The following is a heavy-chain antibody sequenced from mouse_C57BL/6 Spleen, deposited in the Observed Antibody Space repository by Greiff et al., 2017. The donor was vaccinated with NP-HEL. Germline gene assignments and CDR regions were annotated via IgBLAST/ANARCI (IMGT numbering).Heavy chain of an antibody. CDR1: GYAFSSYW. J-gene: IGHJ2*01. CDR2: IYPGDGDT. Sequence: VQLQQSGAELVKPGASVKISCKASGYAFSSYWMNWVKQRPGKGLEWIGQIYPGDGDTNYNGKFKGKATLTADKSSSTAYMQLSSLTSEDSAVYFWARSDYYGSADGFDYWGQGTTLTVSS. D-gene: IGHD1-1*01. V-gene: IGHV1-80*01. CDR3: ARSDYYGSADGFDY.